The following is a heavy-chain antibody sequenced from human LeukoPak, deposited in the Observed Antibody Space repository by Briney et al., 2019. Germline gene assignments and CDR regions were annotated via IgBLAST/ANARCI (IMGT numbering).Heavy chain of an antibody. Sequence: GSLRLSCAASGFIFSSSAMTWVRQAPGKGLEWVANIDQDGSEKYYVDSVKGRFTISRDNAKNSLYLQMNSLRAEDTAVYYCARDRGYFYWGQGTLVTVSS. CDR1: GFIFSSSA. CDR2: IDQDGSEK. D-gene: IGHD5-18*01. J-gene: IGHJ4*02. CDR3: ARDRGYFY. V-gene: IGHV3-7*01.